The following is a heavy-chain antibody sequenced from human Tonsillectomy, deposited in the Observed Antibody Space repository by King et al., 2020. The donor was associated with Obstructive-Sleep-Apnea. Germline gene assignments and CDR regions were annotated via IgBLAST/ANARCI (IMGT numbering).Heavy chain of an antibody. CDR1: GYSISSGYY. J-gene: IGHJ1*01. CDR2: IYHSGST. CDR3: ARVVVVVAATYYGEYFQH. V-gene: IGHV4-38-2*02. D-gene: IGHD2-15*01. Sequence: VQLQESGPGLVKPSETLSLTCTVSGYSISSGYYWGWIRQPPGKGLEWIGSIYHSGSTYYNPSLKSRVTMSVDTSNNQFSLKLSSVTAADTAVYYCARVVVVVAATYYGEYFQHWGQGTLVTVSS.